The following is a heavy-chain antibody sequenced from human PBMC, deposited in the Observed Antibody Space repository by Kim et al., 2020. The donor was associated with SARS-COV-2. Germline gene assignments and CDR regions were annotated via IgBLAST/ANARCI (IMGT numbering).Heavy chain of an antibody. J-gene: IGHJ4*02. CDR1: GGSISSSNW. CDR2: IYHSGST. CDR3: AIAAGYWPLYYFDY. D-gene: IGHD3-9*01. Sequence: SETLSLTCAVSGGSISSSNWWSWVRQPPGKGLEWIGEIYHSGSTNYNPSLKSRVTISVDKSKNQFSLKLSSVTAADTAVYYCAIAAGYWPLYYFDYWGQGTLVTVSS. V-gene: IGHV4-4*02.